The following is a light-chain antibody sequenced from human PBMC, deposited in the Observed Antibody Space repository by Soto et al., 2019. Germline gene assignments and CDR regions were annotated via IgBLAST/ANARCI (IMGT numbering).Light chain of an antibody. Sequence: EIVLTQSPGTPSLSPGERATLSCRASQSVSRAYLAWYQHKPGQPPTLLIYGASSRVTGIPDRFSGSGSGTDFTLTISRLEPEDFAVYYCQQYGSSSTWTFGQGTKVEIK. CDR1: QSVSRAY. CDR2: GAS. CDR3: QQYGSSSTWT. J-gene: IGKJ1*01. V-gene: IGKV3-20*01.